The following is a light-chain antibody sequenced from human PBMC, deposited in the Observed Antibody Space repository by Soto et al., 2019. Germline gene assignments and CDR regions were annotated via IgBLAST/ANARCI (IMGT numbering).Light chain of an antibody. CDR2: LNSDGSH. CDR1: SGHSSYA. V-gene: IGLV4-69*01. CDR3: QTWGTGIL. J-gene: IGLJ2*01. Sequence: QPVLTQSPSASASLGASVKLTCTLSSGHSSYAIAWHQQQPEKGPRYLMKLNSDGSHSKGDGIPDRFSGSSSGAERYLTXXXXXXXXXXXYYCQTWGTGILFGGGTKLTVL.